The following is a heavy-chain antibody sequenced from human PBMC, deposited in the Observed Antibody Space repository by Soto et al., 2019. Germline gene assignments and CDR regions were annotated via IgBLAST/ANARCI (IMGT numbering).Heavy chain of an antibody. D-gene: IGHD6-13*01. CDR3: ARDDLAAAGRSLGYFDL. V-gene: IGHV1-3*01. Sequence: ASVKVSCKASGYTSTSYGLSWVRQAPGQRLEWMGWINAGNGNTKYSQKFQGRVTITRDTSASTAYMELSSLRSEDTAVYYCARDDLAAAGRSLGYFDLWGRGTLVTVSS. CDR1: GYTSTSYG. CDR2: INAGNGNT. J-gene: IGHJ2*01.